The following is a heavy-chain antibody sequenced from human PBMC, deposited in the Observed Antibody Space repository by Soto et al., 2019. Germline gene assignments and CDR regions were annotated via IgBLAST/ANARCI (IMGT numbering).Heavy chain of an antibody. Sequence: QVHLLQSGAEVKKPGASVKVSCKTSGYTFTNYGIIWVRQAPGQGPEWMGWISGYNGNTNYAQKLQGRVTMTTDTSTSTAYMELRSLRSDDTAVYYCARGGSSWSAEYYQHWGQGTLVIVSS. V-gene: IGHV1-18*01. CDR2: ISGYNGNT. CDR3: ARGGSSWSAEYYQH. D-gene: IGHD6-13*01. J-gene: IGHJ1*01. CDR1: GYTFTNYG.